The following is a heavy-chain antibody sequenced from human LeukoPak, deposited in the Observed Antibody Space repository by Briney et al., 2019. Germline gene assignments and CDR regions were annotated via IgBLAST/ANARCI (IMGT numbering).Heavy chain of an antibody. D-gene: IGHD2-15*01. CDR2: IYYSGST. J-gene: IGHJ5*02. V-gene: IGHV4-59*01. CDR3: ARTPERYCSGGSCYSGWFDP. CDR1: GGSISSYY. Sequence: SETLSLTCTVSGGSISSYYWSWIRQPPGKGLEWIGYIYYSGSTNYNPSLKSRVTISVDTSKNQFSLKLSSVTAADTAVYYCARTPERYCSGGSCYSGWFDPWGQGTLVTVSS.